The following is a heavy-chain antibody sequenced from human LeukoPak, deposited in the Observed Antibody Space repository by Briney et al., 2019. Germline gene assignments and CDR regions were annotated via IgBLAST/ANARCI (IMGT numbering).Heavy chain of an antibody. CDR2: IKRDGSEI. CDR3: TRDHQGAWIYDFEY. V-gene: IGHV3-7*01. CDR1: GFTFSSYA. J-gene: IGHJ4*02. Sequence: GGSLRLSCAASGFTFSSYAMSWVRQAPGKGLEWVANIKRDGSEIYYVDSVKGRFTISRDNAKNSLYLQMNSLRAEDTAVYYCTRDHQGAWIYDFEYWGQGTLVTVSS. D-gene: IGHD2-2*01.